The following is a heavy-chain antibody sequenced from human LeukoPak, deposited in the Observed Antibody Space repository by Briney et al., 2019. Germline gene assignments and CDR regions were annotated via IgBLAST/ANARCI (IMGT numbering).Heavy chain of an antibody. V-gene: IGHV4-34*01. CDR2: INHSGST. J-gene: IGHJ4*02. Sequence: SETLSLTCAVYGGSFSGYYWSWFRQPPGKGLEWIGEINHSGSTNYNPSLKSRVTISVDTSKNQFSLKLSSVTAADTAVYYCARSTRGYFDYWGQGTLVTVSS. CDR1: GGSFSGYY. D-gene: IGHD2-2*01. CDR3: ARSTRGYFDY.